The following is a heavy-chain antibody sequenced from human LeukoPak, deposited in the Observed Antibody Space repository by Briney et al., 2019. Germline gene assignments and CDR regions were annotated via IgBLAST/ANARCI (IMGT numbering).Heavy chain of an antibody. Sequence: GGSLRLSCAASGFTVSSNYMSWVRQAPGKGLEWVSVIYSGGSTYYADSVKGRFTISRDNSKNTLYLQMNSLRAEHTAVYYCASRLTFYYDSSGYTPGRDHTVDAFDIWGQGTMVTVSS. CDR1: GFTVSSNY. V-gene: IGHV3-66*02. CDR2: IYSGGST. D-gene: IGHD3-22*01. J-gene: IGHJ3*02. CDR3: ASRLTFYYDSSGYTPGRDHTVDAFDI.